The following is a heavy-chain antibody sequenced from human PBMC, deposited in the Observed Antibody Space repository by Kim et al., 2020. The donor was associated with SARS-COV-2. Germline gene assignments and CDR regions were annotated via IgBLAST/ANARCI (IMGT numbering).Heavy chain of an antibody. CDR3: AREVLGSGHDYYFDY. V-gene: IGHV3-30-3*01. CDR1: GFTFSSYA. CDR2: ISYDGSNK. Sequence: GGSLRLSCAASGFTFSSYAMHWVRQAPGKGLEWVAVISYDGSNKYYADSVKGRFTISRDNSKNTLYLQMNSLRAEDTAVYYCAREVLGSGHDYYFDYWGQGTLVTVSS. J-gene: IGHJ4*02. D-gene: IGHD6-19*01.